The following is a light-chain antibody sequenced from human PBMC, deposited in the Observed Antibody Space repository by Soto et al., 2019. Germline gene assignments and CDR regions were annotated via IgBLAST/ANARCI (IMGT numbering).Light chain of an antibody. CDR1: QSVSSSY. J-gene: IGKJ1*01. CDR3: QQYGSYPGP. CDR2: AAS. V-gene: IGKV3-20*01. Sequence: EIVLTQSPGTLPLSPGERATLSCRASQSVSSSYLAWYQQKPGQAPRLLIYAASSRSTGIPDRFSGSGSGTAFTLTISRLEPADFAVYYCQQYGSYPGPFGQGTKVAIQ.